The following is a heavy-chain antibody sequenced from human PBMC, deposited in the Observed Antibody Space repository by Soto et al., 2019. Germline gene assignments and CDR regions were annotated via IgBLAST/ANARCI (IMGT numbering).Heavy chain of an antibody. CDR3: ARGPESRSTAYFDY. CDR2: ISAYTGNT. D-gene: IGHD1-26*01. Sequence: QVQLVQSGGEVKKPGASVKVSCKASGYTFTDYGITWVRQAPGQGLEWMGWISAYTGNTNYAQKVQGRDTMGTDTSTSTADLELRSLRSDDTAVYYCARGPESRSTAYFDYWGQGTLFTVSS. CDR1: GYTFTDYG. V-gene: IGHV1-18*01. J-gene: IGHJ4*02.